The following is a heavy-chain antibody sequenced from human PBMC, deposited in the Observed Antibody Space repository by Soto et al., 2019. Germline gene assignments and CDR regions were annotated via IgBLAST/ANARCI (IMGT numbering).Heavy chain of an antibody. CDR1: GGSISSSSYY. D-gene: IGHD3-16*02. V-gene: IGHV4-39*01. CDR2: IYYSGST. J-gene: IGHJ4*02. Sequence: SETLSLTCTVSGGSISSSSYYWVWIRQPPGKGLEWIGNIYYSGSTHYKPSLKSRVTISIDTSKNQFSLKVTSVTAADTAVYYCARQPYYYYVLGTFRSPFDYWGLGTLVTVSS. CDR3: ARQPYYYYVLGTFRSPFDY.